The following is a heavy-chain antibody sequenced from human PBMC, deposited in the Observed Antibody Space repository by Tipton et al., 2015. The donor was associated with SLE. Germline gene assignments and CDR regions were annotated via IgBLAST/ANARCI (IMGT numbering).Heavy chain of an antibody. CDR2: IYYSGGS. D-gene: IGHD3-10*01. J-gene: IGHJ4*02. CDR3: ARNPDYYVSGSHFDS. Sequence: TLSLTCTVSGGSISRYYWSWIRQPPGKGLEWIGYIYYSGGSNYNPSLKSRVTISIDTSKSQFSLKLTSVTAADTAVYYCARNPDYYVSGSHFDSWGQGTLVTVSS. CDR1: GGSISRYY. V-gene: IGHV4-59*01.